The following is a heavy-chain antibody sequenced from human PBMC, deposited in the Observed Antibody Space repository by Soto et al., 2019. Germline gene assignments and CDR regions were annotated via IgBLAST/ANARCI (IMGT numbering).Heavy chain of an antibody. D-gene: IGHD1-26*01. Sequence: LSLTCPVSGGSITINGYFWSWLRQHPGKGLEWIGFIYYTGSTYYNPSLKSRLTISVDTSKNQFSLNLTSVTAADTATYFCARGSNFYGMDVWGQGTTVTVSS. CDR3: ARGSNFYGMDV. CDR2: IYYTGST. J-gene: IGHJ6*02. CDR1: GGSITINGYF. V-gene: IGHV4-31*03.